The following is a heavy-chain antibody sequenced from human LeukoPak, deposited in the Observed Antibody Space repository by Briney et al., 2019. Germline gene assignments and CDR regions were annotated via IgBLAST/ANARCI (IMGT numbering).Heavy chain of an antibody. Sequence: SETLSLTCTVSGGSISSYYWSWTRQPPGKGLEWIGYIYYSGSTNYNPSLKSRVTISVDTSKNQFSLKLSSVTAADTAVYYCARDYGDYDAFDIWGQGTMVTVSS. D-gene: IGHD4-17*01. CDR3: ARDYGDYDAFDI. V-gene: IGHV4-59*12. CDR1: GGSISSYY. CDR2: IYYSGST. J-gene: IGHJ3*02.